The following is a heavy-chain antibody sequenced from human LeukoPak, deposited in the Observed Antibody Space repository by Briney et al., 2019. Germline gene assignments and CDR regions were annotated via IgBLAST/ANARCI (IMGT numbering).Heavy chain of an antibody. CDR1: GFTFSSYV. Sequence: GGSLRLSCAASGFTFSSYVMHWVRQAPGKGLGWVAVISYDGSNKYYADSVKGRFTISRDNSKNTLYLQMNSLRAEDTAVYYCARDLPGITVAGATEHWGQGTLVTVSS. V-gene: IGHV3-30*04. J-gene: IGHJ1*01. CDR2: ISYDGSNK. CDR3: ARDLPGITVAGATEH. D-gene: IGHD6-19*01.